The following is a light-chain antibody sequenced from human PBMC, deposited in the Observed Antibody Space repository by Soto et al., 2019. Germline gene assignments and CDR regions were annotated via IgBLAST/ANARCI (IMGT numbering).Light chain of an antibody. CDR1: QSVSGNY. Sequence: EIVLTQSPGTLSLSPGERATLSCRASQSVSGNYLAWYQQKPGQSPRLLIYGSSDRATGTPDRISGSGSGTDFTLTISRVEPEDFAVYFCQQYGSSPPYTCGQGTKLEIK. J-gene: IGKJ2*01. CDR3: QQYGSSPPYT. CDR2: GSS. V-gene: IGKV3-20*01.